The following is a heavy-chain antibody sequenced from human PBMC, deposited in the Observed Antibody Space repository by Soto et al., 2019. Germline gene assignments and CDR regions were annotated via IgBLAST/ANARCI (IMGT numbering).Heavy chain of an antibody. Sequence: SETLSLTCTVSGGSISSGGYYWSWIRQHPGKGLEWIGYIYYSGSTYYNPSLKSRVTIPVDTSKNQFSLKLSSVTAADTAVYYCAREYSGYYNFDYWGQGTLVTVSS. D-gene: IGHD5-12*01. CDR1: GGSISSGGYY. V-gene: IGHV4-31*03. CDR2: IYYSGST. J-gene: IGHJ4*02. CDR3: AREYSGYYNFDY.